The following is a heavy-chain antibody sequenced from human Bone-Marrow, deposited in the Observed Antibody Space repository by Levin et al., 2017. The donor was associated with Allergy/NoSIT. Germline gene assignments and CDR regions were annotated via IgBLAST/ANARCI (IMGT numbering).Heavy chain of an antibody. CDR1: GFSLSSSGVG. J-gene: IGHJ4*02. V-gene: IGHV2-5*02. Sequence: QSGPTLVKPTQTLTLTCTFSGFSLSSSGVGVGWIRQPPGKALEWLALIQWDDDKRYSPSLKSRLTITKDTSKNQVVLRMTNMDPVDTGTYYCAHYRAGMYDVSTGYYLPTTSFDYWGQGTLVTVSS. CDR2: IQWDDDK. CDR3: AHYRAGMYDVSTGYYLPTTSFDY. D-gene: IGHD3-9*01.